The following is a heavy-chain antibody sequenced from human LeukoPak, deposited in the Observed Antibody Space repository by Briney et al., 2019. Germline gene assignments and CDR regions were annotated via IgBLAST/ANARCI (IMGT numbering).Heavy chain of an antibody. CDR3: ARDAYSSSSSYYYYGMDV. D-gene: IGHD6-6*01. V-gene: IGHV3-33*01. Sequence: QPGGSLRLSCVASGFTFSSYGMHWVRQAPGKGLEWVAVIWYDGSNTYYGDSVKGRFTISRDNSKNTLYLQLNSLRAEDTAVYYCARDAYSSSSSYYYYGMDVWGQGTTVTVSS. CDR1: GFTFSSYG. J-gene: IGHJ6*02. CDR2: IWYDGSNT.